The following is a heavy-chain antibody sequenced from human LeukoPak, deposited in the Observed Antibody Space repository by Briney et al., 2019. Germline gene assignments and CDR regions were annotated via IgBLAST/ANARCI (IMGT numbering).Heavy chain of an antibody. CDR1: GFTFSSYA. CDR3: ARAQSLYSSSWYLDY. J-gene: IGHJ4*02. V-gene: IGHV3-30-3*01. D-gene: IGHD6-13*01. CDR2: ISYDGSNK. Sequence: GGSLRLSCAASGFTFSSYAMHWVRQAPGKGLEWVAVISYDGSNKYYADSVKGRFTISRDNSKNTLYLQMNSLRAEDTAVYYCARAQSLYSSSWYLDYWGQGTLVTVSS.